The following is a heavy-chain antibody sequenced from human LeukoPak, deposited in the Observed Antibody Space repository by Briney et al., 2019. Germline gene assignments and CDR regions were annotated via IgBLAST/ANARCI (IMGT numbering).Heavy chain of an antibody. CDR1: GGSISSYY. CDR3: ASSRITMIVVVNSEAFDI. Sequence: SETLSLTCTVSGGSISSYYWSWIRQPPGKGLEWIGYIYYSGSTYYNPSLKSRVTISVDTSKNQFSLKLSSVTAADTAVYYCASSRITMIVVVNSEAFDIWGQGTMVTVSS. D-gene: IGHD3-22*01. V-gene: IGHV4-59*12. CDR2: IYYSGST. J-gene: IGHJ3*02.